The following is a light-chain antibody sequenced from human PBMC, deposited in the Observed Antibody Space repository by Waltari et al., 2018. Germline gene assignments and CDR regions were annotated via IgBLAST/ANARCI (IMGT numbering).Light chain of an antibody. V-gene: IGLV2-14*03. CDR3: SSYRDSSTRI. J-gene: IGLJ2*01. CDR1: SNDVGGYDF. Sequence: QSALTQPAPVSGSPGQSITISCTGSSNDVGGYDFVSWYQQHPGKAPKLIIYDVSDRPSGVSNRFSGSKSGNTASLTISGLQAEDEAGYYCSSYRDSSTRIFGGGTKLTVL. CDR2: DVS.